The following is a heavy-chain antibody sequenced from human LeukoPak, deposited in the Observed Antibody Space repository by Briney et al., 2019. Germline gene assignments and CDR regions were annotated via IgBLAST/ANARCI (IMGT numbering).Heavy chain of an antibody. CDR3: ARMRHYYGSGSYFRRTDNEFDY. CDR1: GGSFSGYY. CDR2: INHSGST. J-gene: IGHJ4*02. Sequence: SETLSLTCAVYGGSFSGYYWSWIRQPPGKGLEWIGEINHSGSTNYNPSLKSRVTISVDTSKNQFSLKLSSVTAADTAVYYCARMRHYYGSGSYFRRTDNEFDYRGQGTLVTVSS. D-gene: IGHD3-10*01. V-gene: IGHV4-34*01.